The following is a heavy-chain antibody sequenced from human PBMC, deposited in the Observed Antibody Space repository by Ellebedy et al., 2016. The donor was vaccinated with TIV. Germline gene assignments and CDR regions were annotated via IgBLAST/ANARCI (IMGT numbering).Heavy chain of an antibody. D-gene: IGHD5-12*01. Sequence: SVKVSCKASGGTFSSFAISWVRQAPGQGLEWMGGIIGMFGTASYAQKFLARVTITADEFMSTAYMEMSSLRSEDTAVYYCARHSGYHAISYLAYWGQGTLVTVSS. V-gene: IGHV1-69*13. CDR3: ARHSGYHAISYLAY. CDR2: IIGMFGTA. CDR1: GGTFSSFA. J-gene: IGHJ4*02.